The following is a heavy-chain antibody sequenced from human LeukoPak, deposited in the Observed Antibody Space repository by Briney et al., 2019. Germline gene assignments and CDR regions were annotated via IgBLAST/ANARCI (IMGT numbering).Heavy chain of an antibody. J-gene: IGHJ4*02. Sequence: GGSLRLSCGVSGFTFSDYWMSWVRQAPGKGLEWVASIKQDGSDKYYVDPVKGRFTISRDNAKKSQYLQMSSLRVEDTAVYYCARGSRHTVTTIVCDHFDYWGQGTLVTVSS. D-gene: IGHD4-17*01. CDR3: ARGSRHTVTTIVCDHFDY. CDR1: GFTFSDYW. CDR2: IKQDGSDK. V-gene: IGHV3-7*01.